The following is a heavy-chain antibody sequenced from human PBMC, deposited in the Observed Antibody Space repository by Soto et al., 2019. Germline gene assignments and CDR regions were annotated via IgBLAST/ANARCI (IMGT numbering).Heavy chain of an antibody. V-gene: IGHV1-18*04. CDR1: GYTFSSYG. CDR2: ISAYTGNT. J-gene: IGHJ3*02. Sequence: ASVKVSCKASGYTFSSYGISWVRQAPGQGREWMGWISAYTGNTNYAQKHQGGVTMTTDTSTSTAYMELRSLRSDDTAVYYCARVSGTTALPDAFDIWGQGTTVTVSS. D-gene: IGHD1-7*01. CDR3: ARVSGTTALPDAFDI.